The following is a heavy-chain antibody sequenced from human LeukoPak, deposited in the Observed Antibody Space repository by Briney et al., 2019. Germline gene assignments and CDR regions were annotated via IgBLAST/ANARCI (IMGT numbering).Heavy chain of an antibody. V-gene: IGHV3-30*01. CDR2: ISYDGSNK. CDR3: ARDYYDSSGYAPLHY. CDR1: GFTFSSHA. Sequence: GGSLRLSCAASGFTFSSHAMHWVRQAPGKGLEGVAVISYDGSNKYYADSVKGRFTISRDNSKNTLYLQMNSLRAEDTAVYYCARDYYDSSGYAPLHYWGQGTLVTVSS. D-gene: IGHD3-22*01. J-gene: IGHJ4*02.